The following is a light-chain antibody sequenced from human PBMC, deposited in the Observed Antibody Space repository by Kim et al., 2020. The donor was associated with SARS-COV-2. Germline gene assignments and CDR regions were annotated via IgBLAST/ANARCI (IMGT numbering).Light chain of an antibody. V-gene: IGLV2-14*03. CDR3: SSYATSRAYV. CDR2: DVN. J-gene: IGLJ1*01. CDR1: SSDVGTYNY. Sequence: QSALTQPTSVSGSPGQSITISCTGTSSDVGTYNYVSWYQQYPGKAPKLMFYDVNKRPSGISNRFSGSKSGNTASLTISGLQAEDEADYYCSSYATSRAYVFGTGTKVTVL.